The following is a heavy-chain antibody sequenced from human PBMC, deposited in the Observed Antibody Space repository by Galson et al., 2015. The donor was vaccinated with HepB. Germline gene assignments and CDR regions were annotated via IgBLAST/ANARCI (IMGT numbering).Heavy chain of an antibody. CDR2: ISAYNGNT. Sequence: SVKVSCKASGYTFTSYGISWVRQAPGQGLEWMGWISAYNGNTNYAQKLQGRVTMTTDTSTSTAYMELRSLRSDDTAVYYCARDYCISTSCYNYYYYGMDVWGQGTTVTVSS. D-gene: IGHD2-2*02. CDR3: ARDYCISTSCYNYYYYGMDV. V-gene: IGHV1-18*04. CDR1: GYTFTSYG. J-gene: IGHJ6*02.